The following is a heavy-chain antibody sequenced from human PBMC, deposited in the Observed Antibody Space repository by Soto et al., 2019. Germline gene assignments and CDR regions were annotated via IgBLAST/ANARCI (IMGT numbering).Heavy chain of an antibody. CDR2: INSEGSST. V-gene: IGHV3-74*01. Sequence: EVQLVESGGGLVQPGGSRGLPFAPSGSTFGSYGIHWVRQPPGKGRVWVSRINSEGSSTSYADSVKGRFTISRDNAKNTVYLQMNSLRAEDTAVYYCARTSLVVPAATREDYWGQGTLVTVSS. J-gene: IGHJ4*02. CDR1: GSTFGSYG. D-gene: IGHD2-15*01. CDR3: ARTSLVVPAATREDY.